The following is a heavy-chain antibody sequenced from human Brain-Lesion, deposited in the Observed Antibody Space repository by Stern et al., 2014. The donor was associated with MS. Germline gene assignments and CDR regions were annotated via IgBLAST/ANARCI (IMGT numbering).Heavy chain of an antibody. CDR1: GGSISSSTYY. V-gene: IGHV4-39*01. J-gene: IGHJ4*02. CDR3: ARHDSVPRPSQLYSARDRGPGYFDY. D-gene: IGHD1-26*01. CDR2: IYYSGFT. Sequence: VQLLESGPGLVKPSETLSLTCTVSGGSISSSTYYWAWLRQPPGKGLEWIGNIYYSGFTSYNPSLKSRVTISVDMSKNQFSLKLSSVTAADTAIYYCARHDSVPRPSQLYSARDRGPGYFDYWGQGTLVTVSS.